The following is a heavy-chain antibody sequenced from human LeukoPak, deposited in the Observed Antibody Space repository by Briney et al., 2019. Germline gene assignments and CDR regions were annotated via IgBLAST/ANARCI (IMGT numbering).Heavy chain of an antibody. V-gene: IGHV3-48*02. CDR2: IDCSSSTI. Sequence: GGSLRLSCAASGFTFSSYSMNWVRQAPGKGLEWVSYIDCSSSTIYYADSVKGRFTISRDNAKNSLYLQMNSLRDEDTAVYYCARDSLVGATLDYWGQGTLVTVSS. CDR3: ARDSLVGATLDY. CDR1: GFTFSSYS. D-gene: IGHD1-26*01. J-gene: IGHJ4*02.